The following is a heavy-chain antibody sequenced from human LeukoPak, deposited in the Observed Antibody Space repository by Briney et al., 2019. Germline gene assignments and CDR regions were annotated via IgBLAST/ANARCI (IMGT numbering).Heavy chain of an antibody. CDR1: GGTFSSYA. V-gene: IGHV1-69*13. D-gene: IGHD3-10*01. CDR3: AKWDMVRGLDY. Sequence: SVKVSFKASGGTFSSYAIRWVRQAPGQGLEWMGGIIPIFGTANYAQKFQGRVTITADESTSTAYMELSSLRSEDTAVYYCAKWDMVRGLDYWGQGTLVTVSS. J-gene: IGHJ4*02. CDR2: IIPIFGTA.